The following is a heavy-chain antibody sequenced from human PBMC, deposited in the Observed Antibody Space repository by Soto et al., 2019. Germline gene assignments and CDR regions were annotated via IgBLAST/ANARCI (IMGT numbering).Heavy chain of an antibody. Sequence: EVQLVESGGGLVQPGGSLRLSCAASGFTFSTYWMHWIRQVPGKGLEWVSRINSDASHTYYADSVKGRFTISRDNAKNPLHLEMKGLRAEDTAGYYCVRDGHCITTRCYGNWFDPWGQGTGVNVSS. CDR3: VRDGHCITTRCYGNWFDP. V-gene: IGHV3-74*01. J-gene: IGHJ5*02. CDR1: GFTFSTYW. CDR2: INSDASHT. D-gene: IGHD2-2*01.